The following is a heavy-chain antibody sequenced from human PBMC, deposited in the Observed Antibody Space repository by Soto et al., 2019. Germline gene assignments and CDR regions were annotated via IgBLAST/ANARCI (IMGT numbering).Heavy chain of an antibody. V-gene: IGHV4-31*01. CDR2: IYYSGST. Sequence: QVQLQESGPGLVKPSQTLSLTCTVSGGSISSGGYYWSWIRQHPGKGLEWVGYIYYSGSTYYNPSLKSLVTISVDTSNNQFSLKLSSVTDADTVVYYWSRLVAYYDSSGSYMNFQHWGQGTLVTVSS. CDR3: SRLVAYYDSSGSYMNFQH. D-gene: IGHD3-22*01. CDR1: GGSISSGGYY. J-gene: IGHJ1*01.